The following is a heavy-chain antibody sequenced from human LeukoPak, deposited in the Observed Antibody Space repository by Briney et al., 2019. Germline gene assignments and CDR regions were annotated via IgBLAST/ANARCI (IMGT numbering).Heavy chain of an antibody. V-gene: IGHV3-48*01. D-gene: IGHD3-10*01. CDR3: ARIYFGSGSYYNTIDY. CDR2: ISTSSRTV. CDR1: GFAFSSYS. J-gene: IGHJ4*02. Sequence: PGGSLRLSCATSGFAFSSYSMNWVRQARGKGLEWVSYISTSSRTVFYADSVKGRFTISRDNAKNSLYLQMNSLRVEDTAVYYCARIYFGSGSYYNTIDYWGQGTLVTVSS.